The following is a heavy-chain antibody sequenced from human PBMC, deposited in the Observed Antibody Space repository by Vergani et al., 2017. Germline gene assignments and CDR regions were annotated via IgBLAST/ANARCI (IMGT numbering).Heavy chain of an antibody. J-gene: IGHJ4*02. CDR3: ARGGGYSYAFDY. CDR1: GFTFSSYS. D-gene: IGHD5-18*01. CDR2: ISSSSYI. V-gene: IGHV3-21*01. Sequence: EVQLVESGGGLVKPGGSLRLSCAASGFTFSSYSMNWVRQAPGKGLEWVSSISSSSYIYYADSVKGRFTISRDNAKNSLYLQMNSLRAEDTAVYYCARGGGYSYAFDYWGQGTLVTVSS.